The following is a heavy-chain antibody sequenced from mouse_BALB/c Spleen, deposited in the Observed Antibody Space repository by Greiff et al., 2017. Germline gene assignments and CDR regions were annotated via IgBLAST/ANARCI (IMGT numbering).Heavy chain of an antibody. D-gene: IGHD1-1*01. CDR3: ANYYGSSYSYFDY. J-gene: IGHJ2*01. CDR1: GYTFTSYV. V-gene: IGHV1-14*01. CDR2: INPYNDGT. Sequence: EVQLVESGPELVKPGASVKMSCKASGYTFTSYVMHWVKQKPGQGLEWIGYINPYNDGTKYNEKFKGKATLTSDKSSSTAYMELSSLTSEDSAVYYCANYYGSSYSYFDYWGQGTTLTVSS.